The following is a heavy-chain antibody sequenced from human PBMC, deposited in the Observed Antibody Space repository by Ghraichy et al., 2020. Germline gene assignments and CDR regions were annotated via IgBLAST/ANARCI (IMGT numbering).Heavy chain of an antibody. V-gene: IGHV4-59*01. J-gene: IGHJ2*01. CDR3: AREASKGYYYFDL. Sequence: SETLSLTCSVSGGSIGFYYWSWIRQSPGKGLEWIGYIYYRETTNYNPSLKSRVTMSLDTSKNQFSLKLHSVTAADTAGYYCAREASKGYYYFDLWGRGTLVTVSP. CDR2: IYYRETT. CDR1: GGSIGFYY.